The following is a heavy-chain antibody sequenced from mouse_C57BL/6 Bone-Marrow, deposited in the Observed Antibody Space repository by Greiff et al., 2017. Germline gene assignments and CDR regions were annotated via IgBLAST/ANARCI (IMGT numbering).Heavy chain of an antibody. CDR2: ISDGGSYT. V-gene: IGHV5-4*01. CDR3: AVDGDYGSRNDY. Sequence: EVQVVESGGGLVKPGGSLKLSCAASGFTFSSYAMSWVRQTPEKRLEWVATISDGGSYTYYPDNVKGRFPISRDNAKNNLYLQMSHLKSEDTAMYDCAVDGDYGSRNDYWGQGTTLTVSS. D-gene: IGHD1-1*01. CDR1: GFTFSSYA. J-gene: IGHJ2*01.